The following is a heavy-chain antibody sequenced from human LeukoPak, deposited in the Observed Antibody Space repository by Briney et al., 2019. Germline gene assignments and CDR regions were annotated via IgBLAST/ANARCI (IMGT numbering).Heavy chain of an antibody. CDR3: ARERYSTKYFDY. CDR2: ISSSSSYI. J-gene: IGHJ4*02. V-gene: IGHV3-21*01. Sequence: GGSLRLSCAASGFTFSSYSMNWVRQAPGKGLEWVSSISSSSSYIYYADSVKGRFTISRDNAKNSLYLQMNSLRAEDTAVYYCARERYSTKYFDYWGQGTLVTVSS. D-gene: IGHD1-26*01. CDR1: GFTFSSYS.